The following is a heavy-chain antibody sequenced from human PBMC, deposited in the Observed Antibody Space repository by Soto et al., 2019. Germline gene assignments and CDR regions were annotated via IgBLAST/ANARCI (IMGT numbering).Heavy chain of an antibody. CDR3: ARGISKYSSWYEPHTWFDA. Sequence: SETLCPTCNVSHGPLNDPNYCWTRNRQSPGKGLEWIGYLYFNGGTQYNPSLRTPISMSLDTSKKHFSLKMRSVTGADTAVYYCARGISKYSSWYEPHTWFDAWGQGALVTVSS. CDR2: LYFNGGT. V-gene: IGHV4-30-4*01. D-gene: IGHD6-13*01. CDR1: HGPLNDPNYC. J-gene: IGHJ5*02.